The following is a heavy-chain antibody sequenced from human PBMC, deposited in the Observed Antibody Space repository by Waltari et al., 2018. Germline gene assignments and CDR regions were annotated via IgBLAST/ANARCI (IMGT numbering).Heavy chain of an antibody. J-gene: IGHJ4*02. CDR1: GYTFTSYA. CDR3: ARDPVYCSSTSCYAYFDY. Sequence: QVQLVQSGAEVKKPGASVKVSCKASGYTFTSYAMHWVRQAPGQRLEWMGWINAGNGNTKYSQKFQGRVTITRDTSASTAYMELSSLRSEDTAVYYCARDPVYCSSTSCYAYFDYWGQGTLVTVSS. D-gene: IGHD2-2*01. CDR2: INAGNGNT. V-gene: IGHV1-3*01.